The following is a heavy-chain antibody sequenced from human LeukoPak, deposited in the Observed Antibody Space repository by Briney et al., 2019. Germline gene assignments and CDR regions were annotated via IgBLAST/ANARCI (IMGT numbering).Heavy chain of an antibody. V-gene: IGHV3-7*03. Sequence: PGRSLRLSCAASGFTLSSYAMHWVRQAPGKGLEWVANIEGDGSERNYMDSVKGRFTISRDNAKNSLHLQMNSLRAEDTAVYYCAAGVGWLIDYWGQGTLVTVSS. CDR1: GFTLSSYA. CDR2: IEGDGSER. J-gene: IGHJ4*02. CDR3: AAGVGWLIDY. D-gene: IGHD6-19*01.